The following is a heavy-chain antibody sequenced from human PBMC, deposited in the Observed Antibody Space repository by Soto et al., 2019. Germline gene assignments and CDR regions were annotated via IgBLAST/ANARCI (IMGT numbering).Heavy chain of an antibody. CDR3: AREAV. Sequence: GGSLRLSCAASGFTFSGYWMSWVRQAPGKGLEWVANIKQDGSEQFYVDSVKGRFTISRGNAKNSLYLQMNSLRAEDTAVYYCAREAVWGQGTTVTVSS. J-gene: IGHJ6*02. V-gene: IGHV3-7*05. CDR1: GFTFSGYW. CDR2: IKQDGSEQ.